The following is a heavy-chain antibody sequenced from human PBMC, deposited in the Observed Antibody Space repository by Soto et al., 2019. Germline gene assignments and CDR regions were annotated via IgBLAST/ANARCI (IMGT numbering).Heavy chain of an antibody. Sequence: QVQLQQWGAGLLKPSETLSLACAVYGGSFSGYYWSWIRQPPGKGLEWIGEINHTGSSNYNPSLKSRITVSVDTSKNQFSLKLSSVTAADTAVYYCARGHSPLRYFDWPFFWGQGTLVTVSS. D-gene: IGHD3-9*01. CDR2: INHTGSS. J-gene: IGHJ4*02. CDR1: GGSFSGYY. V-gene: IGHV4-34*01. CDR3: ARGHSPLRYFDWPFF.